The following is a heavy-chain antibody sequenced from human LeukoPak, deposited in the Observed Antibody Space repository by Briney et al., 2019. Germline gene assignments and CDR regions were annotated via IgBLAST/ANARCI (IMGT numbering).Heavy chain of an antibody. D-gene: IGHD3-22*01. Sequence: PGGSLRLSCLASGFTVSSTYMSWVRQAPGKGLEWVSVTYSGGSTYYADSVKGRCTISRDNSKNTLYLQMNSLRAEDTAVYYCARGLHYYYDSSGYYGYWGQGTLVTVSS. CDR3: ARGLHYYYDSSGYYGY. CDR1: GFTVSSTY. V-gene: IGHV3-66*01. CDR2: TYSGGST. J-gene: IGHJ4*02.